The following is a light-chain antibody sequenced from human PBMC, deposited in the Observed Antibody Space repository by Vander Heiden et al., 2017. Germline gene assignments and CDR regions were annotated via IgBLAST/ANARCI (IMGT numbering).Light chain of an antibody. J-gene: IGLJ2*01. V-gene: IGLV2-14*03. CDR3: SSYTSSSSLVI. Sequence: QSALTQPASVSGSPGPSITISCTGTSLDVGGNTYVSWYQQYPGKAAKLMIYDVSKRPSGVSNRVSGSKSGNTASLTICGRQAEDEAEDYCSSYTSSSSLVIFGGGTKLTVL. CDR1: SLDVGGNTY. CDR2: DVS.